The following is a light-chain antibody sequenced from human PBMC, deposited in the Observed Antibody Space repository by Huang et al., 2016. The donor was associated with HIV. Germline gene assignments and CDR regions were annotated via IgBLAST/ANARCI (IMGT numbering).Light chain of an antibody. Sequence: EIVMTQSPDSLAVFLCERATINCKSSQSVLSGNNKNYLAWFPQKSGQPPKLLIYWASTRESGVPDRFSGSGSRTDFTLTINNLQPEDVAVYYCQQYFNPPVTFGPGTKVHVK. V-gene: IGKV4-1*01. J-gene: IGKJ3*01. CDR1: QSVLSGNNKNY. CDR2: WAS. CDR3: QQYFNPPVT.